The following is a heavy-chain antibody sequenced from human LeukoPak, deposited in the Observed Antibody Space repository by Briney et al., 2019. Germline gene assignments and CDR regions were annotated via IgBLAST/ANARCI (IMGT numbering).Heavy chain of an antibody. CDR1: GGTFSSYA. J-gene: IGHJ4*02. D-gene: IGHD1-26*01. V-gene: IGHV1-69*04. Sequence: SVTVSCKASGGTFSSYAISWVRQAPGQGLEWMGRIIPILGIANYAQKFQGRVTITADKSTSTAYMELSSLRSEDTAVYYCALEQPGATLDYWGQGTLVTVSS. CDR2: IIPILGIA. CDR3: ALEQPGATLDY.